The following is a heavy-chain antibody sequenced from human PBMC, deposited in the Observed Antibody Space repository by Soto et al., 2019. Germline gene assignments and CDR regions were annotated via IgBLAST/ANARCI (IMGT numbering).Heavy chain of an antibody. CDR1: GFTFSSYS. V-gene: IGHV3-21*06. J-gene: IGHJ4*02. D-gene: IGHD3-22*01. Sequence: GGSLRLSCVASGFTFSSYSMNWVRQAPGKGLEWVSSISSSSSYIYYADSLRGRFTISRDYATNSLYLQMNSLRVEDTAVYYCAEDSYYHDSTGYYIFDYWGQGTLVTVSS. CDR3: AEDSYYHDSTGYYIFDY. CDR2: ISSSSSYI.